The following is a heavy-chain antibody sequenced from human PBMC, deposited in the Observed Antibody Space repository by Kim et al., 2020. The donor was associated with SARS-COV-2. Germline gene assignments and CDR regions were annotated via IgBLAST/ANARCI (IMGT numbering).Heavy chain of an antibody. J-gene: IGHJ4*02. CDR3: ARGSSDWKGVDY. V-gene: IGHV3-74*01. CDR2: IDTAGRTI. CDR1: GFTFSNYW. Sequence: GGSLRLSCAASGFTFSNYWMHWVRQVPEEGLAWVSRIDTAGRTINYADSVKGRFTISRDNAKNTLYLQMDSLRVEDTTVYYCARGSSDWKGVDYWGQGTLVTVSS. D-gene: IGHD6-19*01.